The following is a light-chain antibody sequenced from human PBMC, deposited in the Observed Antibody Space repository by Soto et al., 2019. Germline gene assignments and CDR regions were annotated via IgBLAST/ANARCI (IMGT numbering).Light chain of an antibody. J-gene: IGKJ1*01. Sequence: EIVLTQSPGTLSWSPGERGSLSFMATQTVSNSCLAWYQQKPGQAPRLLIYDASSRATGIPDRFSGSGSGTDFTLTISRLEPEDFAMYYCQQYGSSPRTFGQGTKVDIK. V-gene: IGKV3-20*01. CDR2: DAS. CDR3: QQYGSSPRT. CDR1: QTVSNSC.